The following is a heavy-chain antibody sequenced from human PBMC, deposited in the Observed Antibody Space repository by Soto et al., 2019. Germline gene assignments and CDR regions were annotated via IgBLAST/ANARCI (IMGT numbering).Heavy chain of an antibody. D-gene: IGHD3-22*01. Sequence: SVKVSCEASGYTFTSYAMHWVRQAPVQRLEWMGWINAGNGNTKYSQKFQGRVTITRDTSASTAYMELSSLRSEDTAVYYCARDPQGGNYYDSSGYYAWFDPWGQGTLVTVSS. CDR2: INAGNGNT. V-gene: IGHV1-3*01. J-gene: IGHJ5*02. CDR1: GYTFTSYA. CDR3: ARDPQGGNYYDSSGYYAWFDP.